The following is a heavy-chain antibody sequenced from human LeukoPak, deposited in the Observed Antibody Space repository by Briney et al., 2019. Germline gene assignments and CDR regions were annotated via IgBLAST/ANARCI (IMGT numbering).Heavy chain of an antibody. CDR3: ARARRDRASRGYYAI. D-gene: IGHD3-22*01. V-gene: IGHV4-34*01. CDR2: INHSGST. CDR1: GGSFSGYY. Sequence: SETLSLTCAVYGGSFSGYYRSWIRQPPGKGLEWIGEINHSGSTNYNPSLKSRVTISVDTSKNQFSLKLSSVTAADTAVYYCARARRDRASRGYYAIWGQGTLVTVSS. J-gene: IGHJ4*02.